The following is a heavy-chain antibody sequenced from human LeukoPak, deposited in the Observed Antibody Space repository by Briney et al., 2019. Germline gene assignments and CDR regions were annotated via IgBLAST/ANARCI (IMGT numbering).Heavy chain of an antibody. CDR3: AKAPPYKKYFDY. Sequence: PGGSLRLSCAASGFTFSNYAMSWVGQAPGKGLEWVSTISNSGDATYYADSVKGRFTISRDNSKNTLYLQMNSLRAEDTAVYYCAKAPPYKKYFDYWGQGTLVTVSS. CDR2: ISNSGDAT. D-gene: IGHD1-1*01. CDR1: GFTFSNYA. V-gene: IGHV3-23*01. J-gene: IGHJ4*02.